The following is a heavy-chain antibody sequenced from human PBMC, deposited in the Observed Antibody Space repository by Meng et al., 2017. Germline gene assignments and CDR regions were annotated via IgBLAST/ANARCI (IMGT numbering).Heavy chain of an antibody. Sequence: GESLKISCAASGFTFSSYAMNWVRQAPGKGLEWVSYISSSGSTIYYADSVKGRFTISRDNAKNSLYLQVNSLRAEDTAVYYCARGYSGYDYSWLWDYWGQGTLVTVSS. CDR3: ARGYSGYDYSWLWDY. CDR2: ISSSGSTI. J-gene: IGHJ4*02. D-gene: IGHD5-12*01. V-gene: IGHV3-48*03. CDR1: GFTFSSYA.